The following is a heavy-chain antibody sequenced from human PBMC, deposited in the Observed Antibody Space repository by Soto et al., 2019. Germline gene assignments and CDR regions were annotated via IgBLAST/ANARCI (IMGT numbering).Heavy chain of an antibody. Sequence: PGGSLRLSCGASGFTFSSYGMQWVRQAPGKGLEWVAVISYDGSNKYYADSVKGRFTISRDNSKNTLYLQMNSLRAEDTAVYYCAKEPQPGDTAMGFDYWGQGTLVTVSS. J-gene: IGHJ4*02. V-gene: IGHV3-30*18. CDR2: ISYDGSNK. CDR3: AKEPQPGDTAMGFDY. D-gene: IGHD5-18*01. CDR1: GFTFSSYG.